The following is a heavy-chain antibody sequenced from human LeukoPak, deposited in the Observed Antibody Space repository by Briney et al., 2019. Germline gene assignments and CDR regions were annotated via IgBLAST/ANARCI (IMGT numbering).Heavy chain of an antibody. J-gene: IGHJ5*02. D-gene: IGHD3-10*01. CDR1: GGSFSGYY. V-gene: IGHV4-34*01. CDR2: INHSGST. Sequence: SETLPLTCAVYGGSFSGYYWSWIGQPPGKGLEWIGEINHSGSTNYNPSLKSRVTISVDTSKNQFSLKLSSVTAADTAVYYCARGRRGSLVRGMPYNWFDPWGQGTLVTVSS. CDR3: ARGRRGSLVRGMPYNWFDP.